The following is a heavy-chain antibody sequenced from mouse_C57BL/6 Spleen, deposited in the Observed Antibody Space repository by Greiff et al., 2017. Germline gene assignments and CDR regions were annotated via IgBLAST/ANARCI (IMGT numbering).Heavy chain of an antibody. Sequence: EVKVVESGPELVKPGASVKMSCKASGYTFTDYNMHWVKQSHGKSLEWIGYINPNNGGTSYNQKFKGKATLTVNKSSSTAYMELRSLTSEDSAVYYCARYYSKTPYWYFDVWGTGTTVTVSS. CDR1: GYTFTDYN. CDR3: ARYYSKTPYWYFDV. D-gene: IGHD2-5*01. CDR2: INPNNGGT. J-gene: IGHJ1*03. V-gene: IGHV1-22*01.